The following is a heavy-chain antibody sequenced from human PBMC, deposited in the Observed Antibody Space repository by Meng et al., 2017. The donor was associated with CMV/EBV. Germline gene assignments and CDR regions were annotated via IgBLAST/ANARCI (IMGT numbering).Heavy chain of an antibody. J-gene: IGHJ6*02. CDR3: AREGVGCSSTSCFPSSGMDV. Sequence: GSLRLSCAVYGGSFSGYYWSWIRQPPGKGLEWIGDINHSGSTNYNPSLKSRVTISVDTSKNQFSLKLSSVTAADTAVYYCAREGVGCSSTSCFPSSGMDVWGQGTTVTVSS. D-gene: IGHD2-2*01. CDR1: GGSFSGYY. V-gene: IGHV4-34*01. CDR2: INHSGST.